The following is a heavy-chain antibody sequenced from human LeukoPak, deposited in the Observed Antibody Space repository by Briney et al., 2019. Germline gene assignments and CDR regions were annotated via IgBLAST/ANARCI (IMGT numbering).Heavy chain of an antibody. V-gene: IGHV3-23*01. D-gene: IGHD3-3*01. J-gene: IGHJ4*02. CDR2: ITGSGGNR. CDR3: AKDLLPYYDFWSGYYPDLDY. CDR1: GFTFSSHG. Sequence: GETLRLSCAASGFTFSSHGMNWVRQAPGKGLEWVSGITGSGGNRYYADSVKGRFTISRDNSKNTLYLQMNSLRAEDTAVYYCAKDLLPYYDFWSGYYPDLDYWGQGTLVTVSS.